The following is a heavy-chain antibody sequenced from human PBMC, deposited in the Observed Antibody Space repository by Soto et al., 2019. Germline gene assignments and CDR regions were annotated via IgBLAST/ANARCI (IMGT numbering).Heavy chain of an antibody. Sequence: PGGSLRLSCAASGFTFSSYAMHWFRQAPGKGLERVAVISYDGSNKNYADSVKGRFTISRDNSKNTLYLQMSSLRQEDTAVYYCAKVWGLVYCNTPGCSAKHFDYWGQGTLVTVSS. D-gene: IGHD2-2*01. CDR2: ISYDGSNK. V-gene: IGHV3-30-3*01. CDR1: GFTFSSYA. J-gene: IGHJ4*02. CDR3: AKVWGLVYCNTPGCSAKHFDY.